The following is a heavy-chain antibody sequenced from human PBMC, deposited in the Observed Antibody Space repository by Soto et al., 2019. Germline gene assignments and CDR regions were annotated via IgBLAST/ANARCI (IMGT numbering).Heavy chain of an antibody. Sequence: EVQLLESGGGLVQPGGSPRLSCAASGFTFSSYAMSWVRQAPGKGLEWVSAISGSGGSTYYADSVKGRFTISRDNSKNTLYLQMNSLRAEDTAVYYCAKDRDYGVGPGGFDYWGQGTLVTVSS. CDR3: AKDRDYGVGPGGFDY. D-gene: IGHD4-17*01. CDR1: GFTFSSYA. J-gene: IGHJ4*02. CDR2: ISGSGGST. V-gene: IGHV3-23*01.